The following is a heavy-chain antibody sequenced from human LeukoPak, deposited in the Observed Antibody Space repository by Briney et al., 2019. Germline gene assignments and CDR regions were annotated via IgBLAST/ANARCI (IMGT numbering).Heavy chain of an antibody. CDR2: IKQDGSEK. Sequence: GGSLRLSCAASGFTFSSYWMSWVRQAPGKGLEWVANIKQDGSEKYYVDSVKGRFTNSRDNAKNSLYLQMNSLRAEDTAVYYCARLRIAAAGTTPYYFDYWGQGTLVTVSS. V-gene: IGHV3-7*03. D-gene: IGHD6-13*01. J-gene: IGHJ4*02. CDR1: GFTFSSYW. CDR3: ARLRIAAAGTTPYYFDY.